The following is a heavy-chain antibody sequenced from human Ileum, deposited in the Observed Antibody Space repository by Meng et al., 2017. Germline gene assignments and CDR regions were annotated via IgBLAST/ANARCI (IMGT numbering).Heavy chain of an antibody. CDR3: VKDWGGAGALDY. V-gene: IGHV3-74*01. Sequence: QVVSGGVRGQPGWYLRLSCAAYGFTFSGTLMHWVRQAPGKGLVWVARINNDGSYTDYVDSVKGRFTIARDNTKNTLYLQMTDLRAEDTAVYYCVKDWGGAGALDYWGQGSLVTVSS. D-gene: IGHD3-16*01. CDR1: GFTFSGTL. CDR2: INNDGSYT. J-gene: IGHJ4*02.